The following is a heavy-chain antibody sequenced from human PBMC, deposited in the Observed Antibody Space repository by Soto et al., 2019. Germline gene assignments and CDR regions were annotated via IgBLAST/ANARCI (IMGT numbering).Heavy chain of an antibody. CDR3: ARDIVVVPAAPNYYYYYGMDV. Sequence: PSETLSLTCAVSGGSISSSNWWSWVRQPPGKGLEWIGEIYHSGSTNYNPSLKSRVTISVDKSKNQFSLKLSSVTAADTAVYYCARDIVVVPAAPNYYYYYGMDVWGQGTTVTVSS. V-gene: IGHV4-4*02. CDR1: GGSISSSNW. D-gene: IGHD2-2*01. CDR2: IYHSGST. J-gene: IGHJ6*02.